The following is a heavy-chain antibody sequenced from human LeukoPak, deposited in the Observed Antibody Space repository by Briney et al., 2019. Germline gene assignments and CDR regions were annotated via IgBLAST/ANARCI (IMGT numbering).Heavy chain of an antibody. D-gene: IGHD3-22*01. CDR1: GFTFSSYA. CDR2: ISGSGGST. V-gene: IGHV3-23*01. J-gene: IGHJ4*02. Sequence: PGGSLRLSCAASGFTFSSYAMSWVRQAPGKGLEWVSAISGSGGSTYNADSVKGRFTISRDNSKNTLYLQMNSLRAEDTAVYYCAKGSGYYDRSHFDYWGQGTLVTVSS. CDR3: AKGSGYYDRSHFDY.